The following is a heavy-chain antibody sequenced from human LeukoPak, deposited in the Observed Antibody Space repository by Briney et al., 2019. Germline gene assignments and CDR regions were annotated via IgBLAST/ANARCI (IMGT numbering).Heavy chain of an antibody. CDR1: GFTFTTYW. CDR3: ARSPTGSGWYYFDY. Sequence: PGGSLRLSCAASGFTFTTYWMSWVRQLPGKGLEWVANINQDGTEKYYVDSVKGRFTISRDNAKNSLDLQMNSLRAEDTAVYYCARSPTGSGWYYFDYWGQGTLVTVSS. CDR2: INQDGTEK. D-gene: IGHD6-19*01. V-gene: IGHV3-7*01. J-gene: IGHJ4*02.